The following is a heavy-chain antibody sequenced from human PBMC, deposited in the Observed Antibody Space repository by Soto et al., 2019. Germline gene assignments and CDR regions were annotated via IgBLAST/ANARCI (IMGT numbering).Heavy chain of an antibody. CDR2: ISSSGSTI. V-gene: IGHV3-48*03. D-gene: IGHD3-3*01. Sequence: GGSLRLSCAASGFTFSSYEMNWVRQAPGKGLEWVSYISSSGSTIYYADSAKGRFTISRDNAKNSLYLQMNSLRAEDTAVYYCASTIFGVVISYYYGMDVWGQGTTVTVSS. CDR1: GFTFSSYE. J-gene: IGHJ6*02. CDR3: ASTIFGVVISYYYGMDV.